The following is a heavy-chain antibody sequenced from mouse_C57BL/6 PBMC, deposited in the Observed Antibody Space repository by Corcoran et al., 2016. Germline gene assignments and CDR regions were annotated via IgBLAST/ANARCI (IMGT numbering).Heavy chain of an antibody. J-gene: IGHJ4*01. CDR2: IDPEDGET. CDR3: AIDYCGSSYDAMDY. Sequence: EVQLQQSGAELVKPGASVKLSCTASGFNIKDYYMHWVKQRTEQGREWIGRIDPEDGETKYAPKFQGKATITADTSSNTAYLQLSSLTSEDTDVDYCAIDYCGSSYDAMDYWGQGTSVTVSS. CDR1: GFNIKDYY. D-gene: IGHD1-1*01. V-gene: IGHV14-2*01.